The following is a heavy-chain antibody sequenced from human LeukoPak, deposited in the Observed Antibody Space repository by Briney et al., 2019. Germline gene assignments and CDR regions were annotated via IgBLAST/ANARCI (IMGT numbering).Heavy chain of an antibody. CDR1: GGSISSASYY. J-gene: IGHJ3*02. CDR3: ARLNTVIDAFDI. CDR2: INHSGST. V-gene: IGHV4-39*07. D-gene: IGHD4-11*01. Sequence: SSETLSLTCTVSGGSISSASYYWSWIRQPPGKGLEWIGEINHSGSTNYNPSLKSRVTISVDTSKNQFSLRLSSVTAADTAVYYCARLNTVIDAFDIWGQGTMVTVSS.